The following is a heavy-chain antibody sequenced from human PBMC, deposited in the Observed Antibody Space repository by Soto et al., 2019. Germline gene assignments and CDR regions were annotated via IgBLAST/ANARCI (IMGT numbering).Heavy chain of an antibody. CDR3: VRAIAVTTPWFDP. V-gene: IGHV4-31*02. CDR2: TDYSGST. D-gene: IGHD4-17*01. CDR1: GGSISSGDYY. Sequence: VQLRESGPGLVKPSQTLSLTCAVSGGSISSGDYYWSWIRQQPGKDLEWIGFTDYSGSTYYNPSLRSRVTISVDTSKNQFSLSLNSVTAADSAVYYCVRAIAVTTPWFDPWGQGTLVTVSS. J-gene: IGHJ5*02.